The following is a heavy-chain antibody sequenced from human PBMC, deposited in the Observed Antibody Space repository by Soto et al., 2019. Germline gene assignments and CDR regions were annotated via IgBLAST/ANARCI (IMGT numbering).Heavy chain of an antibody. Sequence: QVQLVESGGGLVKPGGSLRLSCAASGFTFSDYYMSWIRQAPGKGLEWVSYIGGSSTYTNYADSVKGRFTISRDNAKNSLYLQMNSPRDEDTAVYYCVRALGTVTVNWFDPWGPGTLVTVSS. J-gene: IGHJ5*02. CDR2: IGGSSTYT. CDR1: GFTFSDYY. CDR3: VRALGTVTVNWFDP. D-gene: IGHD2-21*02. V-gene: IGHV3-11*06.